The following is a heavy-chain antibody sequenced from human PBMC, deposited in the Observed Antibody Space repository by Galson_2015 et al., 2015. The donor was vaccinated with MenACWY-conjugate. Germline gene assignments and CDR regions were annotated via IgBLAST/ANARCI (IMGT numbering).Heavy chain of an antibody. CDR2: ISAYNGNT. V-gene: IGHV1-18*04. D-gene: IGHD4-11*01. CDR3: ARRGTYSNYEGEVANDY. J-gene: IGHJ4*02. Sequence: SVKVSCKASGFTFTSYGISWVRPAPGQGLEGMGWISAYNGNTNYAQKLQGRVTMTTITSTSTAYMELRSLRSYDTDVYYCARRGTYSNYEGEVANDYWGQGTLVTVSS. CDR1: GFTFTSYG.